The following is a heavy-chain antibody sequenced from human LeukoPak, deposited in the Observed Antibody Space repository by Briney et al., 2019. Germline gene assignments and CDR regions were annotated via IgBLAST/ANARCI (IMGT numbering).Heavy chain of an antibody. D-gene: IGHD5-12*01. CDR1: GGSISSGDYY. CDR3: ARARLDMVATVDFDY. CDR2: IYYSGST. J-gene: IGHJ4*02. Sequence: PSETLSLTCTVSGGSISSGDYYWSWIRQPPGKGLEWIGYIYYSGSTYYNPSLKGRVTISVDTSKNQFSLKLSSVTAADTAVYYCARARLDMVATVDFDYWGQGTLVTVSS. V-gene: IGHV4-30-4*01.